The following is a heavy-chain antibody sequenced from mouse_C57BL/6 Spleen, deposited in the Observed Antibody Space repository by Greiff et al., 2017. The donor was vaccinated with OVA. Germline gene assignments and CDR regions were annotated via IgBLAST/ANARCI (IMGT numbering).Heavy chain of an antibody. Sequence: VQLKESGPELVKPGASVKIPCKASGYTFTDYNMDWVKQSHGKSLEWIGDINPNNGGTIYNQKFKGKATLTVDKSSSTAYMELRSLTSEDTAVYYCARRGYYGNYYYAMDYWGQGTSVTVSS. CDR1: GYTFTDYN. V-gene: IGHV1-18*01. D-gene: IGHD2-1*01. CDR3: ARRGYYGNYYYAMDY. J-gene: IGHJ4*01. CDR2: INPNNGGT.